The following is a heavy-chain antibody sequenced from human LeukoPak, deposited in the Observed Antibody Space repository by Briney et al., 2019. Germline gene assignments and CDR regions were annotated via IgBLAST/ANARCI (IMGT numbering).Heavy chain of an antibody. Sequence: SETLSLTCTVSGGSISSYYWSWIRQPPGKGLEWIGYIYYSGSTNYNPSLKGRVTISVDTSKNQFSLKLSSVTAADTAVYYCAGQTIAVAGTLFDIWGQGTMVTVSS. J-gene: IGHJ3*02. CDR3: AGQTIAVAGTLFDI. D-gene: IGHD6-19*01. CDR1: GGSISSYY. CDR2: IYYSGST. V-gene: IGHV4-59*01.